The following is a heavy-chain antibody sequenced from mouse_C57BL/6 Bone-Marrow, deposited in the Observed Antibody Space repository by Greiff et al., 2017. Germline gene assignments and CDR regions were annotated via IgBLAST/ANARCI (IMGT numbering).Heavy chain of an antibody. CDR1: GFTFSSYA. Sequence: EVKLMESGGGLVKPGGSLKLSCAASGFTFSSYAMSWVRQTPEKRLEWVATISDGGSYTYYPDNVKGRFTISRDNAKNNLYLQMSHLKSEDTAMYYCARGDYGSSQFAYWGQGTLVTVSA. V-gene: IGHV5-4*03. CDR3: ARGDYGSSQFAY. CDR2: ISDGGSYT. J-gene: IGHJ3*01. D-gene: IGHD1-1*01.